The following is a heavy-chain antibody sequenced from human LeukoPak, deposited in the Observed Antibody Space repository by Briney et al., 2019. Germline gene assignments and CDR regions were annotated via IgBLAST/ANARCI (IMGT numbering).Heavy chain of an antibody. Sequence: GRSLRLSCAASGFTFSSYGMHWVRQAPGKGLEWVAVIWYDGSNKYYADSVKGRFTISRDNSKNTLYLQMNNLRAEDTAVYYCAKSLHDYGDAGVDYWGQGTLVTVSS. CDR1: GFTFSSYG. CDR2: IWYDGSNK. V-gene: IGHV3-33*06. CDR3: AKSLHDYGDAGVDY. J-gene: IGHJ4*02. D-gene: IGHD4-17*01.